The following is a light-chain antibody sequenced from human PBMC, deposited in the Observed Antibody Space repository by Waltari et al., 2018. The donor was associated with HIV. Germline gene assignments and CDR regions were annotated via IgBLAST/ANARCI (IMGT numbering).Light chain of an antibody. CDR1: LSLTFSSDNKDY. J-gene: IGKJ4*01. V-gene: IGKV4-1*01. CDR2: FAS. Sequence: DIVVTQSPDSLTLSLGATATIRCTSSLSLTFSSDNKDYLAWYQQKPGQPPKLLIYFASARASGVPDRFSGSGSETDFTLTISSLQAEDVAVYYCHQYYSVPLAFGGGTKVEI. CDR3: HQYYSVPLA.